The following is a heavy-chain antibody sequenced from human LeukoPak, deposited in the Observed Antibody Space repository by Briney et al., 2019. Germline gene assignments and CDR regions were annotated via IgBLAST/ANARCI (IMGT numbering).Heavy chain of an antibody. D-gene: IGHD2-2*01. J-gene: IGHJ4*02. CDR1: GFTFSRYG. V-gene: IGHV3-33*01. CDR3: ARGRGDCSTTSCYLGY. CDR2: IWYDGSEK. Sequence: GGSLRLSCAASGFTFSRYGMHWVRQAPGEGLEWVSVIWYDGSEKEYADSVKGRFTISGDNSKNTVFLQMNSLRAEDTAVYYCARGRGDCSTTSCYLGYWGQGTLVTVSS.